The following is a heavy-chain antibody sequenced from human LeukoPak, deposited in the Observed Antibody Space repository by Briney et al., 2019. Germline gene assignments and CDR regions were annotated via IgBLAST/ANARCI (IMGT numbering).Heavy chain of an antibody. Sequence: PSETLSLTCAVYGGSFSGYYWSWIRQPPGKGLEWIGEINHSGSTNYNPSLKSRATISVDTSKNQFSLKLSSVTAADTAVYYCARGEGYCSSTSCYARWFDPWGQGTLVTVSS. CDR3: ARGEGYCSSTSCYARWFDP. J-gene: IGHJ5*02. D-gene: IGHD2-2*01. V-gene: IGHV4-34*01. CDR1: GGSFSGYY. CDR2: INHSGST.